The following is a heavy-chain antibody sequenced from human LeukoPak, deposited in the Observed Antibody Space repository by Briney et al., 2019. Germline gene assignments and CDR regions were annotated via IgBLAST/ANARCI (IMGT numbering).Heavy chain of an antibody. CDR3: GRERSGDDAFDI. Sequence: GGSLRLSCAASGFTFSSYEMNWVRQAPGKGLEWVSYISSSGNPIYYADSMKGRFTISRDNAKNSLYLQMNSLRAEDTALYYCGRERSGDDAFDIWGQGTMVTVSS. J-gene: IGHJ3*02. CDR2: ISSSGNPI. CDR1: GFTFSSYE. D-gene: IGHD1-26*01. V-gene: IGHV3-48*03.